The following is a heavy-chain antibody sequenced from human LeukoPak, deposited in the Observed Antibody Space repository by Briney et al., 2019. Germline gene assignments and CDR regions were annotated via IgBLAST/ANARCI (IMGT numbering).Heavy chain of an antibody. CDR2: IYHSGST. J-gene: IGHJ5*02. D-gene: IGHD2-15*01. V-gene: IGHV4-38-2*02. CDR1: GYSISSGYY. Sequence: SETLSLTCTVSGYSISSGYYWGWIRQPPGKGLEWIGSIYHSGSTYYNPSLKSRVTISVDTSKNQFSLKLSSVTAADTAVYYCARGLRYCSGGSCYSGGHWFDPWGQGTLVTVSS. CDR3: ARGLRYCSGGSCYSGGHWFDP.